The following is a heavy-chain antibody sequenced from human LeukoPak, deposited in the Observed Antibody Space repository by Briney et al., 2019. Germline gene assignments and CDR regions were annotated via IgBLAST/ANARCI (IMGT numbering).Heavy chain of an antibody. V-gene: IGHV4-39*02. D-gene: IGHD3-22*01. Sequence: SETLSLTCTVSGGSVSSPSYYWAWVRQPPGKRPEWIGSIYHSGTTYYHPSLKSRVTISVDTSNNQFSLSLSSVTAADTAVYYCARDNYYDSRGYFNWFDPWGQGTLVTVSS. J-gene: IGHJ5*02. CDR3: ARDNYYDSRGYFNWFDP. CDR1: GGSVSSPSYY. CDR2: IYHSGTT.